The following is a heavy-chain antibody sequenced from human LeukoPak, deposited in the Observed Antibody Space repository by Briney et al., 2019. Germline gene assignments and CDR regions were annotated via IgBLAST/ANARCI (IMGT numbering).Heavy chain of an antibody. CDR1: GGSTSSYY. J-gene: IGHJ4*02. Sequence: SETLSLTCTVFGGSTSSYYWTWIRQPPGRGLEWIGYVYYSGNTNYNPSLKSRLTISVDTSKNQFSLKLTSVTAADTAVYYCARDGSSGWYDYWGQGTLVTVSS. D-gene: IGHD6-19*01. CDR3: ARDGSSGWYDY. CDR2: VYYSGNT. V-gene: IGHV4-59*01.